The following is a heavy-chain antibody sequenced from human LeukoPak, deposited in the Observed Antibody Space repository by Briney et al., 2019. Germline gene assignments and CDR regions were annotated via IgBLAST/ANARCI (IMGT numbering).Heavy chain of an antibody. CDR2: ISGGGGNI. Sequence: GGSLRLSCAASGFTFSKYAMSWVRQVPGKGLEWVSGISGGGGNIYYAGSVQGRFTVSRDNSESTLYLQMNSLRAEDTAVYYCAKDLRDCFDYWGQGTLVTVSS. CDR1: GFTFSKYA. CDR3: AKDLRDCFDY. J-gene: IGHJ4*02. V-gene: IGHV3-23*01.